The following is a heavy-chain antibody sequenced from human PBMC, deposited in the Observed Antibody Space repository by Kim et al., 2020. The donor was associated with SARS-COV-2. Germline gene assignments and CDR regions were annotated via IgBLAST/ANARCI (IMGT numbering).Heavy chain of an antibody. CDR2: ISSSSSYI. CDR1: GFTYSSYS. V-gene: IGHV3-21*01. D-gene: IGHD5-18*01. CDR3: ARAYQEYRIQGNDY. J-gene: IGHJ4*02. Sequence: GGSLRLSCAASGFTYSSYSMNWVRQAPGKGLEWVSSISSSSSYIYYADSVKGRFTISRDNAKNSLYLQMNSLRAEDTAVYYCARAYQEYRIQGNDYWGQGTLVTVSS.